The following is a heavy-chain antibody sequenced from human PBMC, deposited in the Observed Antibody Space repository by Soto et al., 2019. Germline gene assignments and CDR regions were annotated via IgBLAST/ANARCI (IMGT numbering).Heavy chain of an antibody. CDR2: IYPGDSDT. Sequence: GESLKISCKGSGYSFTSYWIGWVRQMPGKGLEWMGIIYPGDSDTRYSPSFQGQVTISADKSISTAYLQWSSLKASDTAMYYCARTSQEYYDILTGYYLFDYWGQGTLVTVSS. V-gene: IGHV5-51*01. CDR1: GYSFTSYW. D-gene: IGHD3-9*01. CDR3: ARTSQEYYDILTGYYLFDY. J-gene: IGHJ4*02.